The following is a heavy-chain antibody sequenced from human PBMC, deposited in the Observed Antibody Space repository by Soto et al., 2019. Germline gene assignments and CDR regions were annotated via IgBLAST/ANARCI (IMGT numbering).Heavy chain of an antibody. CDR2: ISFDGSNE. J-gene: IGHJ6*02. Sequence: GGSLRLSCAASGFTFSDYAMHWVRQAPGKGLEWVAIISFDGSNEHYADSVQGRFTISRDNSENTLHLQMNSLRADDTAVYYCARPAATVIFYSGMDVWGQGTTVTVSS. D-gene: IGHD4-17*01. CDR1: GFTFSDYA. V-gene: IGHV3-30-3*01. CDR3: ARPAATVIFYSGMDV.